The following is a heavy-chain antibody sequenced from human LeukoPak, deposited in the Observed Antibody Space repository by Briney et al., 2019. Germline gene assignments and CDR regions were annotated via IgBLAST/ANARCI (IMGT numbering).Heavy chain of an antibody. CDR1: GFTFSSYW. D-gene: IGHD2-2*03. J-gene: IGHJ4*02. CDR2: LKGDGSRP. V-gene: IGHV3-74*01. Sequence: GGSLRLSCAAPGFTFSSYWMHWGRQSPGKGLEWVGQLKGDGSRPNYADSVRGRFTISRDNAKNTVYLQLNSLRAEDTAVYHCARDGYLAPVIAFLDYWGQGTPVTVSS. CDR3: ARDGYLAPVIAFLDY.